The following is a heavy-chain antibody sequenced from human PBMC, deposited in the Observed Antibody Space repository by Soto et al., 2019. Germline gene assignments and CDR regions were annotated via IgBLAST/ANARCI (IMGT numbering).Heavy chain of an antibody. CDR2: IYYSGST. D-gene: IGHD1-1*01. V-gene: IGHV4-31*03. Sequence: QVQLQESGPGLVKPSQTLSLTCTVSGGSISSGGYYWSWIRQHPGKGLEWIGYIYYSGSTYYNPSLKSRVTISVDTSKNQFSLKLSTVPAADTAVYYCAREPWAGGTSDAFDIWGQGTMVTVSS. CDR3: AREPWAGGTSDAFDI. J-gene: IGHJ3*02. CDR1: GGSISSGGYY.